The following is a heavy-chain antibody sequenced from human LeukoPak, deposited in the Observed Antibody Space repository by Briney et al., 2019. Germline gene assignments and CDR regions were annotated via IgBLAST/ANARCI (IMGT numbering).Heavy chain of an antibody. CDR2: INHSGST. D-gene: IGHD3-22*01. V-gene: IGHV4-34*01. Sequence: PSETLSLTCAVYGGSFSGYYWSWIRQPPGKGLEWIGEINHSGSTNYNPSLKSRVTISVDTPKNQFSLKLSSVTAADTAVYYCARGRTVLYDSSGFLYYYGMDVWGQGTTVTVSS. CDR3: ARGRTVLYDSSGFLYYYGMDV. J-gene: IGHJ6*02. CDR1: GGSFSGYY.